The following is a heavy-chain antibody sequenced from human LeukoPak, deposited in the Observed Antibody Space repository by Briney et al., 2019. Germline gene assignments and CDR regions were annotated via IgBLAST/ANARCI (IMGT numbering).Heavy chain of an antibody. CDR2: ISSSSSTI. V-gene: IGHV3-48*01. CDR3: ARFISSGWYSNWFDP. D-gene: IGHD6-19*01. Sequence: GGSLRLSCAASGFTFSSYSMNWVRQAPGKGLEWVSYISSSSSTIYYADSVKGRFTISRDNAKNPLYLQMNSLRAEDTAVYYCARFISSGWYSNWFDPWGQGTLVTVSS. J-gene: IGHJ5*02. CDR1: GFTFSSYS.